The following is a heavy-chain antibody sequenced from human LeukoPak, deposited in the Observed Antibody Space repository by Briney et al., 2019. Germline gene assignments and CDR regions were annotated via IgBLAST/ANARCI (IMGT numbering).Heavy chain of an antibody. CDR3: AKDRVYYDSSGYSDY. J-gene: IGHJ4*02. CDR2: ISGSGGST. V-gene: IGHV3-23*01. Sequence: PGGSLRLSCAASGFTFSSYAMSWVRQAPGKGLEWVSAISGSGGSTYYADSVKGRFTISRDNSKNTLYLQMNSLRAEDTAVYYCAKDRVYYDSSGYSDYWGQGTLVTVSS. CDR1: GFTFSSYA. D-gene: IGHD3-22*01.